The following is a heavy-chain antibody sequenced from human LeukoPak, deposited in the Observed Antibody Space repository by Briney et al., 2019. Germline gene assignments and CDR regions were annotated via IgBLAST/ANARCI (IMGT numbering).Heavy chain of an antibody. J-gene: IGHJ6*03. D-gene: IGHD2-2*01. CDR3: AREGSGVVPAAMGGGYYDYYYMDV. CDR2: IKKEGNEK. CDR1: GFTFSSYW. Sequence: GGSLRLSCAASGFTFSSYWMSWVRQAPGKGLEWVAYIKKEGNEKISVESVKGLFTISRANPKNSLYLQMNSLRAEDTAVYYCAREGSGVVPAAMGGGYYDYYYMDVWGKGTTVTVSS. V-gene: IGHV3-7*01.